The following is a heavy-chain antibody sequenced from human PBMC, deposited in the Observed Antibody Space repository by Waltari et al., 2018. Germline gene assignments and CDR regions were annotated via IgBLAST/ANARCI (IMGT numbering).Heavy chain of an antibody. CDR3: ARDGTSSGLDY. V-gene: IGHV3-30*01. CDR2: ISYDGSNK. J-gene: IGHJ4*02. Sequence: QVQLVESGGCVVQPGRSLRLSCAASGFTSSSYAMHWVRQAPGKGLEWVAVISYDGSNKYYADSVKGRFTISRDNSKNTLYLQMNSLRAEDTAVYYCARDGTSSGLDYWGQGTLVTVSS. CDR1: GFTSSSYA. D-gene: IGHD6-19*01.